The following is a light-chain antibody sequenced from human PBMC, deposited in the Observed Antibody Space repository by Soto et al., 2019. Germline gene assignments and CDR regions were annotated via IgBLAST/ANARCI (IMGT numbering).Light chain of an antibody. Sequence: QSVLTQPPPVSAAPGQKETLSFSGSRPNIGNNYVSWYQQLPGTAPKLLIYDNNKRPSGIPDRFSGSKSGTSATLGITGLQTGDEADYYCGTWDSSLSAGKVFGTGTKVTVL. J-gene: IGLJ1*01. CDR3: GTWDSSLSAGKV. CDR2: DNN. CDR1: RPNIGNNY. V-gene: IGLV1-51*01.